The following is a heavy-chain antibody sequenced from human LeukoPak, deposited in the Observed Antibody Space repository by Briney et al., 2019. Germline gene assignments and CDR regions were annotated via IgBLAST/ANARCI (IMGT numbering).Heavy chain of an antibody. CDR2: IYYSGST. J-gene: IGHJ4*02. CDR1: GGSISSYY. D-gene: IGHD5-24*01. Sequence: SETLSLTCTVSGGSISSYYWSWIRQPPGKGLEWIGYIYYSGSTNYNPSLKSRVTISVDTSKNQFSLKLSSVTAADTAVYYCARVDGYTNYFDYWGQGTLVTVSS. CDR3: ARVDGYTNYFDY. V-gene: IGHV4-59*01.